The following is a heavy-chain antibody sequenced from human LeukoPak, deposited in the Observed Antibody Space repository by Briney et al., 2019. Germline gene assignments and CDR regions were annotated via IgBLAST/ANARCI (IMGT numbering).Heavy chain of an antibody. CDR3: GRDYSGSPYYGMDV. CDR1: GFTFSSYA. J-gene: IGHJ6*02. CDR2: ISYDGGNK. Sequence: GRSLRLSCAASGFTFSSYAMHWVRQAPGKGLEWVAVISYDGGNKYYADSVKGRFTISRDNSKNTLYLQMNSLRAEDTAVYYCGRDYSGSPYYGMDVWGQGTTVTVSS. D-gene: IGHD1-26*01. V-gene: IGHV3-30*04.